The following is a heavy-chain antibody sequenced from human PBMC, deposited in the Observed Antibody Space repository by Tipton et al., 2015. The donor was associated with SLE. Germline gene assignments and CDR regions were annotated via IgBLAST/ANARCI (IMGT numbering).Heavy chain of an antibody. V-gene: IGHV3-23*03. J-gene: IGHJ4*02. CDR3: ATGVVAAAGTLGVDY. D-gene: IGHD6-13*01. CDR2: IYSGGSST. CDR1: GFTFSSYA. Sequence: GSLRLSCAASGFTFSSYAMSWVRQAPGKGLEWVSVIYSGGSSTYYADSVKGRFTISRDNSKNTLYLQMNSLRAEDTAVYYCATGVVAAAGTLGVDYWGQGTLVTVSS.